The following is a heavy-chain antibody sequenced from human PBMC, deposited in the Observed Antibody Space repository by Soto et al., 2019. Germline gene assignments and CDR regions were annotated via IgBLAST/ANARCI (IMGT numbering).Heavy chain of an antibody. D-gene: IGHD3-10*01. CDR1: GDSISSYN. CDR3: VRQGIGVLHGLVDV. J-gene: IGHJ6*02. CDR2: FRSGGGT. Sequence: QVQLQESGPGLVKPSETLSLTCTVSGDSISSYNLAWIRQPPGKGLEWIGYFRSGGGTSYNPSLKSRVAIAADTSMKQFALRLSSVAAADTAVYYCVRQGIGVLHGLVDVWGQGTTVTVSS. V-gene: IGHV4-59*08.